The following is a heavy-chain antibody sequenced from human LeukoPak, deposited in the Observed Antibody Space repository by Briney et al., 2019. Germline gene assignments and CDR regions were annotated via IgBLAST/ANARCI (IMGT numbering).Heavy chain of an antibody. CDR3: ARVRWGVEFDP. CDR1: GYTFTNYD. CDR2: MNPNRVNT. D-gene: IGHD3-10*01. J-gene: IGHJ5*02. Sequence: ASVTVSCKASGYTFTNYDINWVRQAPGQPREWMGWMNPNRVNTGYAQRFQGRVTMTRNTSISTAYMELSSLRSEDTAVYYCARVRWGVEFDPWGQGTLVTVSS. V-gene: IGHV1-8*01.